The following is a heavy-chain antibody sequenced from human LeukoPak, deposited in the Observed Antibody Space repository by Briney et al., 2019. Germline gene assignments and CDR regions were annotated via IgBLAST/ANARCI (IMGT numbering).Heavy chain of an antibody. CDR2: ISGSGGWT. Sequence: GGSLRLSCAASGFTFSSYAMTWVRQAPGKGLEWVSAISGSGGWTYSADSVKGRFTISRDNSKNTVYLQMNSLRAEDMAIYYCAKGSGFSSSSRTFDYWGQGALVTVSS. J-gene: IGHJ4*02. V-gene: IGHV3-23*01. CDR3: AKGSGFSSSSRTFDY. CDR1: GFTFSSYA. D-gene: IGHD6-13*01.